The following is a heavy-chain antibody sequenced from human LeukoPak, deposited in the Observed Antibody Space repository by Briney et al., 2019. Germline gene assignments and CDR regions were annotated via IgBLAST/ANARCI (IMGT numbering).Heavy chain of an antibody. D-gene: IGHD4-23*01. CDR3: ARVSYYGGNSAPFSV. CDR1: GHTFTGYY. Sequence: ASVKVSCKASGHTFTGYYMHWVRQAPGQGLEWMGWINPNSGGTNYAQKFQGRVTMTRDTSISTAYMELSRLRSDDTAVYYCARVSYYGGNSAPFSVWGQGTLVTVSS. CDR2: INPNSGGT. J-gene: IGHJ4*02. V-gene: IGHV1-2*02.